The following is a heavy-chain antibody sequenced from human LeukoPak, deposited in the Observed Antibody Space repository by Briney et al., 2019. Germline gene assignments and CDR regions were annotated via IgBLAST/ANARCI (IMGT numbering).Heavy chain of an antibody. CDR3: ARSDDYGDSTSYYYYYYYMDV. V-gene: IGHV1-69*05. Sequence: SVKVSCKASGGTFSSYAISWVRQAPGQGLEWMGGIIPIFGTANYAQKFQGRVTITTDESTSTAYMELSSLRSEDTAVYYCARSDDYGDSTSYYYYYYYMDVWGKGTTVTVSS. CDR2: IIPIFGTA. D-gene: IGHD4-17*01. J-gene: IGHJ6*03. CDR1: GGTFSSYA.